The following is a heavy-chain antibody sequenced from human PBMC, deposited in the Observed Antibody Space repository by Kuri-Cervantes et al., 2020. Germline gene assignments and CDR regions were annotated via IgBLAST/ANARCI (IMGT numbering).Heavy chain of an antibody. D-gene: IGHD6-13*01. CDR2: ISSSSSYI. J-gene: IGHJ4*02. Sequence: ETLSLTCTVSGGSISSTSYYWGWIRQPPGKGLEWVSSISSSSSYIYYADSVKGRFTISRDNAKNSLYLQMNSLRAEDTAVYYCARDPDPRGIAAVGTALDYWGQGTLVTVSS. CDR1: GGSISSTS. V-gene: IGHV3-21*03. CDR3: ARDPDPRGIAAVGTALDY.